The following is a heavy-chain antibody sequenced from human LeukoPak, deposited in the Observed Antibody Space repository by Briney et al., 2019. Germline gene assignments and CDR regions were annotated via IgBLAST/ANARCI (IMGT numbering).Heavy chain of an antibody. CDR2: IYPNSGGT. J-gene: IGHJ5*02. Sequence: GASVHDSCQASGCTFIGYYMHWVRPPPGRGLAWMGCIYPNSGGTNYAQKFQGRVSMTRDTSISTAYMELSRLRSDDTAVYYCARVVYDYVWGSYRDYNWFDPWGEGTLVTVSS. CDR3: ARVVYDYVWGSYRDYNWFDP. D-gene: IGHD3-16*02. CDR1: GCTFIGYY. V-gene: IGHV1-2*02.